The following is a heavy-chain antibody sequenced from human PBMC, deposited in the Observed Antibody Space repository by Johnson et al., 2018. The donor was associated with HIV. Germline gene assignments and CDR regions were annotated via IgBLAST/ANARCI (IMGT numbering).Heavy chain of an antibody. D-gene: IGHD3-9*01. CDR1: GFTVSSNY. V-gene: IGHV3-66*01. CDR3: ARGYILTGYSGAFDM. Sequence: VQLVVSGGGLVQPGGSLRLSCAASGFTVSSNYMSWVRQAPGKGLERVSVIHSGGITYYADSVKGRFTISRDNSKNTVYLQMNSLRAEDTAVYHCARGYILTGYSGAFDMWGQ. J-gene: IGHJ3*02. CDR2: IHSGGIT.